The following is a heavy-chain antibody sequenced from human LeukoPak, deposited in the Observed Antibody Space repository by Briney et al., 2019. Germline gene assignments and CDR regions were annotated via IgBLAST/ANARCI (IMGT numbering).Heavy chain of an antibody. CDR2: ISGYNGNT. CDR3: ARVRGYDILTGYYGVPYYFDY. D-gene: IGHD3-9*01. V-gene: IGHV1-18*04. Sequence: ASVKVSCKASGYTFTSYGISWVRQAPGQGLEWMGWISGYNGNTNYAQKYQGRVTMTTDTSTSTAYMELSSLRSEDTAVYYCARVRGYDILTGYYGVPYYFDYWGQGTLVTVSS. CDR1: GYTFTSYG. J-gene: IGHJ4*02.